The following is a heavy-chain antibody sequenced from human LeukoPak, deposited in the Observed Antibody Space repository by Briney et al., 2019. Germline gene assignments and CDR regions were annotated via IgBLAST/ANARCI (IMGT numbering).Heavy chain of an antibody. J-gene: IGHJ4*02. D-gene: IGHD3-10*01. CDR2: INHSGST. V-gene: IGHV4-34*01. CDR3: ARALVVYGSGSYYGARRPGAIDY. CDR1: GGSFSGYY. Sequence: PSETLSLTCAVYGGSFSGYYWSWIRQPPGKGLEWIGEINHSGSTNYNPSLKSRVTISVDTSKNQFSLKLSSVTAADTAVYYCARALVVYGSGSYYGARRPGAIDYWGQGTLVTVSS.